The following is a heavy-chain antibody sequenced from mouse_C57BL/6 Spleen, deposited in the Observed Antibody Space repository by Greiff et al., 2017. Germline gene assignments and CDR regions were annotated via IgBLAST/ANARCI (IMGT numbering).Heavy chain of an antibody. CDR2: ISSGSSTI. Sequence: EVKLVESGGGLVKPGGSLKLSCAASGFTFSDYGMHWVRQAPEKGLEWVAYISSGSSTIYYADTVKGRFTISRDNAKNTLFLQMTSLRSEDTAMYYCASLDGYSWYFDVWGTGTTVTVSS. CDR3: ASLDGYSWYFDV. D-gene: IGHD2-3*01. CDR1: GFTFSDYG. J-gene: IGHJ1*03. V-gene: IGHV5-17*01.